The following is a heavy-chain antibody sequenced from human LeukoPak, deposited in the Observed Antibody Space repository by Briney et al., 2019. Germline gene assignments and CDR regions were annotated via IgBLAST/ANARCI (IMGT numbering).Heavy chain of an antibody. CDR3: AKDHLPGIVVADRDY. Sequence: GGSLRLSCAASGFIFSRYGMSWVRQAPGKGLERVSAISGSGGTTYYTDSVKGRFTISRDNSKNTLYLQINSLRAEDTAIYYCAKDHLPGIVVADRDYWGQGTLVTVSS. V-gene: IGHV3-23*01. D-gene: IGHD6-19*01. J-gene: IGHJ4*02. CDR2: ISGSGGTT. CDR1: GFIFSRYG.